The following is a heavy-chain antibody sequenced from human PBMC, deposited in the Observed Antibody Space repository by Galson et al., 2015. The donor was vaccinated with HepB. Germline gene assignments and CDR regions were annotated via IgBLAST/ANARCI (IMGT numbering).Heavy chain of an antibody. Sequence: SLRLSCAASGFTFSRYGMYWVRQAPGKGLEWVALIWYDGSDKYYADSVKGRFTISRDNSKNMLYLQMNSLRAEDTAVYYCARVPPSGVAGFDYWGQGTLVTVSS. CDR1: GFTFSRYG. D-gene: IGHD6-19*01. V-gene: IGHV3-33*07. J-gene: IGHJ4*02. CDR3: ARVPPSGVAGFDY. CDR2: IWYDGSDK.